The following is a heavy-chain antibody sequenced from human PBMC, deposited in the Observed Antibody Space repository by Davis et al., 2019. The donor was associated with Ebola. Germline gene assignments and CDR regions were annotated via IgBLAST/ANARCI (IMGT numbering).Heavy chain of an antibody. Sequence: SVKVSCKASGGTFNTYAISWVRQAPGQGLDWMGGIIPVSGIPKYAQKFQGRVTITADESTSTVYMELSSLRSDDTAFYYCARTAYFYDTRFDYWGQGTQVTVSS. CDR2: IIPVSGIP. V-gene: IGHV1-69*13. CDR3: ARTAYFYDTRFDY. J-gene: IGHJ4*02. CDR1: GGTFNTYA. D-gene: IGHD3-22*01.